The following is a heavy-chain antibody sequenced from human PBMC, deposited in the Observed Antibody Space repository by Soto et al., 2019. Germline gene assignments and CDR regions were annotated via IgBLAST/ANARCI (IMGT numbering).Heavy chain of an antibody. V-gene: IGHV1-18*01. CDR2: ISAYNGNT. CDR1: GYTFTSYG. J-gene: IGHJ5*02. Sequence: ASVKVSCKASGYTFTSYGISWVRQAPGQGLEWMGWISAYNGNTNYAQKLQGRVTMTTDTSTSTAYMELRSLRSDDTAVYYCAIVPTIRSRYWFVPRGTGTLVTVS. CDR3: AIVPTIRSRYWFVP. D-gene: IGHD2-2*02.